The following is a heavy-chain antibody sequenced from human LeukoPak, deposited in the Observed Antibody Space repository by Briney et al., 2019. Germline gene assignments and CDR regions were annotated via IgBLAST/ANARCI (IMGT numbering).Heavy chain of an antibody. D-gene: IGHD2-15*01. CDR1: GFTFSSYA. J-gene: IGHJ4*02. V-gene: IGHV3-23*01. CDR2: ISGSDYRT. Sequence: GGSLRLSCAASGFTFSSYAMSWVRQAPGKGLEWVSVISGSDYRTNYADSVQGRFTISRDNSKSTLCLQMNSLRAEDTAVYYCAKQLGYCSDGSCYFPYWGQGTLVTVSS. CDR3: AKQLGYCSDGSCYFPY.